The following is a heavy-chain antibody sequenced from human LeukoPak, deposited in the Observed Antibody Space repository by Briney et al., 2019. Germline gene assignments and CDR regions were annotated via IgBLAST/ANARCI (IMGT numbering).Heavy chain of an antibody. J-gene: IGHJ4*02. Sequence: SGTLSLTCAVSGGSISSSNWWSWVRQPPGKGLEWIGEIYHSGGTNYNPSLKSRVTISVDKSKNQFSLKLSSVTAADTAVYYCARDRSTAMDPYYFDYWGQGTLVTVSS. CDR3: ARDRSTAMDPYYFDY. CDR1: GGSISSSNW. V-gene: IGHV4-4*02. D-gene: IGHD5-18*01. CDR2: IYHSGGT.